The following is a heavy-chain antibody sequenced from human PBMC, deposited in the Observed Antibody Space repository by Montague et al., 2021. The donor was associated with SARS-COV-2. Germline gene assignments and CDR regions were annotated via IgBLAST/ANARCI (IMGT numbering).Heavy chain of an antibody. V-gene: IGHV4-4*02. D-gene: IGHD3/OR15-3a*01. CDR2: TYLSGFT. CDR3: ARGGLGNRGFDY. Sequence: SETLSLTCVVSDVSLSSSTWWSWVRQSPGKGLEWVGETYLSGFTQYNPSVKSRVTISLDDSRSQFSLRLTSVAAADTAVYFCARGGLGNRGFDYWGQGALVTVSS. CDR1: DVSLSSSTW. J-gene: IGHJ4*02.